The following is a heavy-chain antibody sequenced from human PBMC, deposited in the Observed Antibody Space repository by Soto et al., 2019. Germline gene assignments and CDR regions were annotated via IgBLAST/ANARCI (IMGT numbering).Heavy chain of an antibody. V-gene: IGHV5-10-1*01. J-gene: IGHJ6*02. CDR2: IDPSDSYT. CDR3: ARQGFGESYYYYGMDV. Sequence: GESLKISCKGSGYSFTSYWISWVRQMPGKGLEWMGRIDPSDSYTNYSPSFQGHVTISADKSISTAYLQWSSLKASDTAMYYCARQGFGESYYYYGMDVWGQGTTVTVS. CDR1: GYSFTSYW. D-gene: IGHD3-10*01.